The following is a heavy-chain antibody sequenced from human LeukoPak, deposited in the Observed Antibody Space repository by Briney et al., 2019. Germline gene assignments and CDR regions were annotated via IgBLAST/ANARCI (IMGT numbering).Heavy chain of an antibody. J-gene: IGHJ3*02. CDR3: AKDPIHDYGDYIAAFDI. CDR1: GFTFSSYG. V-gene: IGHV3-30*02. Sequence: GGSLRLSCAASGFTFSSYGMHWVRQAPGKGLEWVAVIWYDGSNKYYADSVKGRFTISRDNSKNTLYLQMNSLRAEDTALYYCAKDPIHDYGDYIAAFDIWGQGTMVTVSS. D-gene: IGHD4-17*01. CDR2: IWYDGSNK.